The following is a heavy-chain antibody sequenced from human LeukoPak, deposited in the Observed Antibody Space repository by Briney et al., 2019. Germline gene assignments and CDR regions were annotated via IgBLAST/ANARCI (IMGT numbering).Heavy chain of an antibody. CDR2: ISWNSGII. CDR1: GFTFDDYA. CDR3: TKDSHYGSGSYYHGHMDV. Sequence: PGRSLRLSCAASGFTFDDYAMHWVRQAPGKGLEWVSSISWNSGIIGYADSVKGRFTVSRDNAKNSLYLQMNSLTTEDTALYYCTKDSHYGSGSYYHGHMDVWGKGTTVIASS. D-gene: IGHD3-10*01. V-gene: IGHV3-9*01. J-gene: IGHJ6*03.